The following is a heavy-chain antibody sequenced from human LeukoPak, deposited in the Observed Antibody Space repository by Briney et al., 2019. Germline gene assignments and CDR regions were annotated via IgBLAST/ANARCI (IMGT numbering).Heavy chain of an antibody. D-gene: IGHD3-22*01. J-gene: IGHJ4*02. CDR1: GGSISSGGYY. Sequence: SETLSLTCTVSGGSISSGGYYWSWIRQPPGKGLEWIGYINHSGSTHYNPSLNSRVTISVDRSKNQFSLKVSSVTAADTAVYYCARDYKAYYYDSNEPGYWGQGTLVTVSS. CDR2: INHSGST. CDR3: ARDYKAYYYDSNEPGY. V-gene: IGHV4-30-2*01.